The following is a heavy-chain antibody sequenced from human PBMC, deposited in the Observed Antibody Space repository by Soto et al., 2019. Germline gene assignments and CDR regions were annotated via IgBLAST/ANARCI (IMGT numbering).Heavy chain of an antibody. V-gene: IGHV1-69*01. Sequence: QVQLVQSGAEVKKPGSSVKVSCKASGGTFSSYAISWVRQAPGQGLEWMGGIIPIFGTANYAQKFQGRVTIPADESTSTAYLELSSLRSEDTAVYYCARVNGSSWYGYYYYGMDVWGQGTTVTVSS. J-gene: IGHJ6*02. CDR2: IIPIFGTA. CDR1: GGTFSSYA. CDR3: ARVNGSSWYGYYYYGMDV. D-gene: IGHD6-13*01.